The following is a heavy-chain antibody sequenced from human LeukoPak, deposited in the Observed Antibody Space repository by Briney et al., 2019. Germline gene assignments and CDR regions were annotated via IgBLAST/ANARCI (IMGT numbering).Heavy chain of an antibody. Sequence: SQTLSLTCAVSGGSTSSGGYSWSWIRQPPGKGLEWIGYIYHSGSTYYNPSLKSRVTISVDRSKNQFSLKLSSVTAADTAVYYCASSLSGAYYFDYWGQGTLVTVSS. V-gene: IGHV4-30-2*01. CDR3: ASSLSGAYYFDY. J-gene: IGHJ4*02. CDR1: GGSTSSGGYS. D-gene: IGHD2-15*01. CDR2: IYHSGST.